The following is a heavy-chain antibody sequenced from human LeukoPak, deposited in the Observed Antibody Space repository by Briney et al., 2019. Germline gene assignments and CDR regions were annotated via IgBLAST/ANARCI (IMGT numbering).Heavy chain of an antibody. Sequence: WASVTVSCKASGGTFSSYAISWVRQAPGQGLEWMGGIIPIFGTANYAQKFQGRVTITADESTSTAYMELSRLRSEDTAVYYCARERYCSSTSCQTYYYYGMDVWGKGTTVTVSS. J-gene: IGHJ6*04. CDR2: IIPIFGTA. CDR3: ARERYCSSTSCQTYYYYGMDV. V-gene: IGHV1-69*01. CDR1: GGTFSSYA. D-gene: IGHD2-2*01.